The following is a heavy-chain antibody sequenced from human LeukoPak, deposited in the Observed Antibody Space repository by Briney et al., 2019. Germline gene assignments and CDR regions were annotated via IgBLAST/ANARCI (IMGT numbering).Heavy chain of an antibody. V-gene: IGHV3-15*01. CDR2: IKSEIEGGTA. J-gene: IGHJ3*02. D-gene: IGHD3-10*01. CDR1: GFTLTNDF. CDR3: ARAWFGESRDGLDI. Sequence: GGSLRLSCAASGFTLTNDFMTWVRQAPGKGLEWVGRIKSEIEGGTADHAASVKGRFALSRDETTNTLFMQMNSLRNEDTAVYYCARAWFGESRDGLDIWGRGSMVVVSS.